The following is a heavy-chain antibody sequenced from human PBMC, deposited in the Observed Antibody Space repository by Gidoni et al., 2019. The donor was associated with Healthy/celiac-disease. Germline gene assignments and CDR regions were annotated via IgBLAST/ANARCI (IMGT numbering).Heavy chain of an antibody. CDR1: GYSFTSYW. CDR2: IYPGDSDT. V-gene: IGHV5-51*01. D-gene: IGHD5-18*01. CDR3: ASYSNKRGYSYGSDAFDI. J-gene: IGHJ3*02. Sequence: EVQLVQSGAEVKKPGESLKISCKGSGYSFTSYWIGWVRQMPGKGLEWMGIIYPGDSDTRYSPSFQGQVTISADKSISTAYLQWSSLKASDTAMYYCASYSNKRGYSYGSDAFDIWGQGTMVTVSS.